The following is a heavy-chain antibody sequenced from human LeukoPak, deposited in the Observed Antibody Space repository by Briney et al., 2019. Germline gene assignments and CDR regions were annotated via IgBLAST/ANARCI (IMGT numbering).Heavy chain of an antibody. V-gene: IGHV1-69*01. CDR2: IIPIFGTA. CDR1: GGTFSSYA. CDR3: ARARITIFGVVIYYFDY. Sequence: ASVKVSCKASGGTFSSYAISWVRQAPGQGLEWMGGIIPIFGTANYAQKFQGRVTITADESTSTAYMELSSLRSEDTAVYYCARARITIFGVVIYYFDYWGQGTLVTVSS. J-gene: IGHJ4*02. D-gene: IGHD3-3*01.